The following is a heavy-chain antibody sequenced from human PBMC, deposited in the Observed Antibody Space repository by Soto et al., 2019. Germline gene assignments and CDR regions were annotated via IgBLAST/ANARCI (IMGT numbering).Heavy chain of an antibody. J-gene: IGHJ3*02. V-gene: IGHV4-34*01. CDR2: INHSGST. Sequence: QVQLRQWGAGLLKPSETLSLTCAVFGGSFSDYYWSWIRQPSGKGLEWIGEINHSGSTNYNPSLKIRATISIDTSKNQFSLKLNSVTAADTAVYYCARRCSGSSCYTSGAFDIWGQGTMVTVS. CDR1: GGSFSDYY. CDR3: ARRCSGSSCYTSGAFDI. D-gene: IGHD2-15*01.